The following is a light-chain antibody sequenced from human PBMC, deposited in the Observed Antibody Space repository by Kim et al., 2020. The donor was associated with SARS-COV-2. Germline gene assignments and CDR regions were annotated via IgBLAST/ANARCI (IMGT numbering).Light chain of an antibody. CDR3: QSADSSGTYVV. CDR2: KDS. V-gene: IGLV3-25*03. CDR1: ALPKQY. J-gene: IGLJ2*01. Sequence: SPGQTARITCSGDALPKQYAYWYQQKPGQAPVLVIYKDSERPSGIPERFSGSSSGTTVTLTISRVQAEDEADYYCQSADSSGTYVVFGGGTQLTVL.